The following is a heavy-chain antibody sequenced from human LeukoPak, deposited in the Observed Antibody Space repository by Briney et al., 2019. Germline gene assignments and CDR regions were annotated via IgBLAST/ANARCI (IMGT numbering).Heavy chain of an antibody. CDR1: GFTFAYYA. D-gene: IGHD1-26*01. Sequence: GRYLRLSCAASGFTFAYYAMHWVRQAQGQGLEWVSGISWNSGSMGYADSVKGRFTISRDNAKNSLYLQMNSLRAEDTALYYCANDLYTGYFDAFDMWGQGTMVTVSS. V-gene: IGHV3-9*01. CDR3: ANDLYTGYFDAFDM. CDR2: ISWNSGSM. J-gene: IGHJ3*02.